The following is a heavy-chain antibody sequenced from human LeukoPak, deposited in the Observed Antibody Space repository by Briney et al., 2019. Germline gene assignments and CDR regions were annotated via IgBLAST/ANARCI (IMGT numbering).Heavy chain of an antibody. V-gene: IGHV4-59*01. CDR3: ARTYGSGSYYYYYYMDV. J-gene: IGHJ6*03. D-gene: IGHD3-10*01. CDR2: IYYSGST. Sequence: SETLSLTCTVSGGSISGYYWSWIRQPPGKGLEWIGYIYYSGSTNYNPSLKSRVTISVDTSKNQFSLKLSSVTAADTAVYYCARTYGSGSYYYYYYMDVWGKGTTVTVSS. CDR1: GGSISGYY.